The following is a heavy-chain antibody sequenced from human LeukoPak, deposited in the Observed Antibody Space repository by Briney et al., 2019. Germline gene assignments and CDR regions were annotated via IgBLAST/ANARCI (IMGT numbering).Heavy chain of an antibody. J-gene: IGHJ5*02. CDR3: ARGHLYYYDSSGYYPQGFDP. V-gene: IGHV1-8*03. CDR1: GYTFTCYY. CDR2: INPNMGNT. D-gene: IGHD3-22*01. Sequence: ASVKVSCKASGYTFTCYYMHGVRQAPGQGREGMGWINPNMGNTGYAQKFQGRVTITRNTSISKDYMELSSLRSEDTAVYYCARGHLYYYDSSGYYPQGFDPWGQGTLVTVSS.